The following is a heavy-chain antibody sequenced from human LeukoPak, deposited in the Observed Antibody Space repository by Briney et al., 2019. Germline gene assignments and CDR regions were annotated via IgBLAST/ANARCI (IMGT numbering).Heavy chain of an antibody. CDR1: GGSISSYY. D-gene: IGHD6-13*01. V-gene: IGHV4-59*08. Sequence: SSETLSLTCTVSGGSISSYYWSWIRQPPGKGLEWIGYIYYSGSTNYNPSLKSRATISVDTTKNQFSLKLSSVTAADTAVYYCAKRGSNTWSDFDYWGQGTLVTVSS. CDR2: IYYSGST. J-gene: IGHJ4*02. CDR3: AKRGSNTWSDFDY.